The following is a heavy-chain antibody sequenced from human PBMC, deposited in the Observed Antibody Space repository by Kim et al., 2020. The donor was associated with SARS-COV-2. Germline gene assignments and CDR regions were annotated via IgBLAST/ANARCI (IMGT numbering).Heavy chain of an antibody. D-gene: IGHD3-10*01. CDR3: AKGSSSFDY. J-gene: IGHJ4*02. CDR2: SSSGGYT. CDR1: GFTFISYA. Sequence: GGSLRLSCAASGFTFISYAMSWVRQAPGKGLEWISSSGGYTYYADSVKGRFTISRDNSKNTLYLQMNSLRAEDTAVYYCAKGSSSFDYWGQGTLVTVSS. V-gene: IGHV3-23*01.